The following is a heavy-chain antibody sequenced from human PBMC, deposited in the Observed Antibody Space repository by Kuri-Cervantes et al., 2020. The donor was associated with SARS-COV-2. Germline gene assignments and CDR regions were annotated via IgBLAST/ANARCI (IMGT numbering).Heavy chain of an antibody. CDR2: IRSSSSII. V-gene: IGHV3-48*01. J-gene: IGHJ6*02. Sequence: GESLKISCAASGFTFSSYYMNWVRQAPGKGLEWVSYIRSSSSIIYYADSVKGRFTVSRDNVKNSLYQQMNSLRAEDTAVYFCARVDPRTDAYNHYYYGMDVWGQGTTVTVSS. D-gene: IGHD5-24*01. CDR1: GFTFSSYY. CDR3: ARVDPRTDAYNHYYYGMDV.